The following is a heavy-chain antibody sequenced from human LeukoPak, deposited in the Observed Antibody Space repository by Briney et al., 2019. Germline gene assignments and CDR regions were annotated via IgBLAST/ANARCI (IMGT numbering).Heavy chain of an antibody. CDR2: ISYDGSNK. D-gene: IGHD2-2*01. CDR3: AGTTTWVPTMPYYYYGMDV. Sequence: PGGSLRLSCAASGFTFSSYAMHWVRQAPGKGLEWVVVISYDGSNKYYADSVKGRFTISRDFSKNTLYLQMNSLRADDTAVYFCAGTTTWVPTMPYYYYGMDVWGQGTTVTVSS. V-gene: IGHV3-30-3*01. CDR1: GFTFSSYA. J-gene: IGHJ6*02.